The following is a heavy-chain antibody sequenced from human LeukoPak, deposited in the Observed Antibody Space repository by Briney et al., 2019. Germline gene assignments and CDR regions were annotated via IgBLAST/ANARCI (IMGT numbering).Heavy chain of an antibody. CDR1: GFIFTTYG. D-gene: IGHD4-17*01. Sequence: PGGSLRLSCTASGFIFTTYGMHWVRQAPGKGLEWVSAINGRGDSTFYADSVKGQFTISRDNSKSTVYLQMNSLRADDTAVYYCAKERQTGDYFTSDFWGQGTLVTVSS. V-gene: IGHV3-23*01. CDR2: INGRGDST. J-gene: IGHJ4*02. CDR3: AKERQTGDYFTSDF.